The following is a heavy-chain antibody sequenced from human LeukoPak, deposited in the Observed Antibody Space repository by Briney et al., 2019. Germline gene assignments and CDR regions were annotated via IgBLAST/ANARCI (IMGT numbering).Heavy chain of an antibody. V-gene: IGHV1-18*01. D-gene: IGHD1-26*01. Sequence: GASVKVSCKASGYTFTSYGISWVRQAPGQGLEWMGWISAYNGNTNYAQELQGRVTMTTDTSTSTAYMELRSLRSDDTAVYYCARDRFVGRGHNWFDPWGQGTLVTVSS. J-gene: IGHJ5*02. CDR3: ARDRFVGRGHNWFDP. CDR1: GYTFTSYG. CDR2: ISAYNGNT.